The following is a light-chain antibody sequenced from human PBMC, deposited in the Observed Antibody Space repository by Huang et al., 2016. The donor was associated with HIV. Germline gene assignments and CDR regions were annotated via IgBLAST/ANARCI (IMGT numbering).Light chain of an antibody. Sequence: EIVLTQSPATLSLSPGERATLSCRASRSVGNYLAWYQQKPGQSPRPLIYDSSDRASGIPDRFSGSGSGTDFTLTISSLEPEDFAVYYCQHRSNWPPISFGQGTRLE. CDR3: QHRSNWPPIS. CDR1: RSVGNY. V-gene: IGKV3-11*01. CDR2: DSS. J-gene: IGKJ5*01.